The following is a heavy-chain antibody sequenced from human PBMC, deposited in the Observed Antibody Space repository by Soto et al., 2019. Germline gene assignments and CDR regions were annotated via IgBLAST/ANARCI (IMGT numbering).Heavy chain of an antibody. D-gene: IGHD3-10*01. V-gene: IGHV3-21*01. CDR2: ISSSSSYI. Sequence: PGGSLRLSCAASGFTFSSYSMNWVRQAPGKGLEWVSSISSSSSYIYYADSVKGRFTISRDNAKNSLYLQMNSLRAEDTAVYYCARRGGPSSGSYHSGPIFSYYYYGMDVWGQGTTVTVSS. CDR3: ARRGGPSSGSYHSGPIFSYYYYGMDV. J-gene: IGHJ6*02. CDR1: GFTFSSYS.